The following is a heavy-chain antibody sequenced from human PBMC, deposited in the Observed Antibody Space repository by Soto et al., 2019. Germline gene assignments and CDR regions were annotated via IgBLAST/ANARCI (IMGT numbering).Heavy chain of an antibody. Sequence: GASVKVSCKASGYAFSFGFSWVRQAPGQGLEWMGWISASDGSTNSAQKFRGRISLTTDTSTNTAYLDLLSLTSDDTAVYFCATYYFGSGSYYRFDNWGQGSLCTASS. V-gene: IGHV1-18*01. D-gene: IGHD3-10*01. CDR1: GYAFSFG. CDR3: ATYYFGSGSYYRFDN. J-gene: IGHJ4*02. CDR2: ISASDGST.